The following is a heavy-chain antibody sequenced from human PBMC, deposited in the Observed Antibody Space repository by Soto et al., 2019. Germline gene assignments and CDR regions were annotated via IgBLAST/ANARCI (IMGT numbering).Heavy chain of an antibody. CDR2: ISGTSGST. D-gene: IGHD3-9*01. Sequence: PGGSLRLSCAASGFTISNYAMSWVRHAPGKGLEWVSSISGTSGSTYYADSGKVRFTIARDKSKNTLYLQMNSLRAEDTALYYCAKENDILTGYARFDYWGLGTLVTVSS. V-gene: IGHV3-23*01. CDR3: AKENDILTGYARFDY. CDR1: GFTISNYA. J-gene: IGHJ4*02.